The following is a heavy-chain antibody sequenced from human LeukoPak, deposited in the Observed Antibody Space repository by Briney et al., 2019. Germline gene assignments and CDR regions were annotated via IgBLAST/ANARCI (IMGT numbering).Heavy chain of an antibody. CDR3: ARVDYYDSRNWFDP. V-gene: IGHV1-18*01. Sequence: GASVKVSCKASGYTFTSYGISWVRQAPGQGLEWMGWISAYNGNTNYAQKLQGRVTITADESTSTAYMELSSLRSEDTAVYYCARVDYYDSRNWFDPWGQGTLVTVSS. CDR2: ISAYNGNT. D-gene: IGHD3-22*01. J-gene: IGHJ5*02. CDR1: GYTFTSYG.